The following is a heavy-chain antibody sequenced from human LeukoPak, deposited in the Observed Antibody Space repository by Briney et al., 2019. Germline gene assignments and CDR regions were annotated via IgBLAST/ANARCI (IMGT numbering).Heavy chain of an antibody. Sequence: SETLSLTCTVSGGSISSYYWSWIRQPAGKGLEWIGRIYTSGSTNYNPSLKSRVTMSVDTSKNQFSLKLSSVTAADTAVYYCAGDRRVRYFDDDAFDIWGQGTMVTVSS. CDR1: GGSISSYY. CDR2: IYTSGST. D-gene: IGHD3-9*01. CDR3: AGDRRVRYFDDDAFDI. V-gene: IGHV4-4*07. J-gene: IGHJ3*02.